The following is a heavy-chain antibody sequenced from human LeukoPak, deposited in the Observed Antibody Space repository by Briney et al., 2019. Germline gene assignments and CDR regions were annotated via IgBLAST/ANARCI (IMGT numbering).Heavy chain of an antibody. J-gene: IGHJ6*03. D-gene: IGHD3-22*01. CDR3: TTTYYYDSSGWASRTWYYYMDV. V-gene: IGHV3-15*01. Sequence: GGSLRLSCAASGFTFSNAWMSWVRQAPGKGLEWVGRIKSKTDGGTTDYAAPVKGRFTISRDDSENTLYLQMNSLKTEDTAVYYCTTTYYYDSSGWASRTWYYYMDVWGKGTTVTVSS. CDR2: IKSKTDGGTT. CDR1: GFTFSNAW.